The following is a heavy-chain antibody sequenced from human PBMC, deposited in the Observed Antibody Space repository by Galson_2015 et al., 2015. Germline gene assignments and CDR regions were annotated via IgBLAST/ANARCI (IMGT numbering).Heavy chain of an antibody. J-gene: IGHJ4*02. CDR1: GGSISSSSYY. CDR2: IYYSGST. Sequence: LSLTCTVSGGSISSSSYYWGWIRQPPGKGLEWIGSIYYSGSTYYNPSLKSRVTISVDTSKNQFSLKLSSVTAADTAVYYCASGYSYAFFDYWGQGTLVTVSS. D-gene: IGHD5-18*01. CDR3: ASGYSYAFFDY. V-gene: IGHV4-39*01.